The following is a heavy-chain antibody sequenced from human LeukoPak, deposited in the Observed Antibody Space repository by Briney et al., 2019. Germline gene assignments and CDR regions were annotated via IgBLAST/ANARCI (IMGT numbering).Heavy chain of an antibody. CDR1: GGTFSSYA. J-gene: IGHJ6*02. Sequence: ASVKVSCKASGGTFSSYAISWVRQAPGQGLEWMGRIIPILGIANYAQKFQGRVTITADKSTSTAYMELSSLRSEDTAVYYCATSGMVRGVSRGMDVWGQGTTVTVSS. CDR2: IIPILGIA. D-gene: IGHD3-10*01. CDR3: ATSGMVRGVSRGMDV. V-gene: IGHV1-69*04.